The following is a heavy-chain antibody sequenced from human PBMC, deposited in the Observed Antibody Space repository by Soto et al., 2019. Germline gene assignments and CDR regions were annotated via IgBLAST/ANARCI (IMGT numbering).Heavy chain of an antibody. D-gene: IGHD3-22*01. CDR3: VKEGYYYDSSGYYCGWFDP. CDR1: GGTFSSYA. J-gene: IGHJ5*02. CDR2: IIPIFGTA. V-gene: IGHV1-69*05. Sequence: SVKVSCKASGGTFSSYAISWVRQAPGQGLEWMGGIIPIFGTANYAQKFQGRVTISRDNSKNTLYLQMSSLRAEDTAVYYCVKEGYYYDSSGYYCGWFDPWGQGTLVTVSS.